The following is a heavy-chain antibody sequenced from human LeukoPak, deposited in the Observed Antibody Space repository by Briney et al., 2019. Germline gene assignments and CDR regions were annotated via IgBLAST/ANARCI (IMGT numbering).Heavy chain of an antibody. CDR3: ARDTAAALDF. V-gene: IGHV3-72*01. CDR1: GFTFSSYS. Sequence: GGSLRLSCAASGFTFSSYSMNWVRQAPGKGLEWVGRTKNKGQSHITDYAASVKGRFFSSRDDSKNSLYLQMNSLQTDDTGIYYCARDTAAALDFWGQGILVTVSS. CDR2: TKNKGQSHIT. J-gene: IGHJ4*02. D-gene: IGHD6-6*01.